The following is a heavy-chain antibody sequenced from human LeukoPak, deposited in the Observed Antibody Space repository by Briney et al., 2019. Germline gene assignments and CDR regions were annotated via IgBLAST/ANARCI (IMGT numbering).Heavy chain of an antibody. D-gene: IGHD3-22*01. CDR2: IYYSGST. V-gene: IGHV4-59*01. J-gene: IGHJ6*03. Sequence: SETLSLTCTVSGGSISSYYWSWIRQPPGKGLEWIGNIYYSGSTNYNPSLKSRATISVDTSKNQFSLKLSSVTAADTAVYYCTRGSIAYYYMDVWGKGTTVTISS. CDR1: GGSISSYY. CDR3: TRGSIAYYYMDV.